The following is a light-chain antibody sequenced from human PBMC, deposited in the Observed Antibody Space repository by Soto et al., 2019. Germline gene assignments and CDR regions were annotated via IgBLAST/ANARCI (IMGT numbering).Light chain of an antibody. CDR3: QQYDAPVT. CDR2: GAT. V-gene: IGKV3-15*01. Sequence: VMTQSPATLSLSPGEGATLSCSSSQSVGSKLAWYQQKTGQAPRLLIYGATTRATGVPARFSGGGSGTEFTLSISSLQSEDSAVYFCQQYDAPVTFGQGTKLDIK. J-gene: IGKJ2*01. CDR1: QSVGSK.